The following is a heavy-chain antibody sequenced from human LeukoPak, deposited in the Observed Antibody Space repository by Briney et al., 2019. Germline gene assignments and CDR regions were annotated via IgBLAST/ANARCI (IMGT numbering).Heavy chain of an antibody. J-gene: IGHJ4*02. Sequence: SETLSLTSAVYGGSFSGYYWSWIRQPPGKGLEWIGEINHSGSTNYNPSLKSQVTISVDTSKNQFSLKLSSVTAADTAVYYCARGRYCSGGSCPTYFDYWGQGTLVTVSS. CDR2: INHSGST. D-gene: IGHD2-15*01. CDR3: ARGRYCSGGSCPTYFDY. V-gene: IGHV4-34*01. CDR1: GGSFSGYY.